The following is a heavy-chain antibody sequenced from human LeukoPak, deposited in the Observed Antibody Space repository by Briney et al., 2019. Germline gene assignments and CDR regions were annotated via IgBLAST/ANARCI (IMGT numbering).Heavy chain of an antibody. D-gene: IGHD3-22*01. V-gene: IGHV1-69*01. Sequence: ASVKVSCEASGGSFSTYAVSWVRQAPGQGLEWMGGIIPIFGTANYAQKFQGRVTITADESTSTAYMELSSLRSEDTAVYYCARESPYYDSSGYYSGHFDYWGQGTLVTVSS. J-gene: IGHJ4*02. CDR1: GGSFSTYA. CDR2: IIPIFGTA. CDR3: ARESPYYDSSGYYSGHFDY.